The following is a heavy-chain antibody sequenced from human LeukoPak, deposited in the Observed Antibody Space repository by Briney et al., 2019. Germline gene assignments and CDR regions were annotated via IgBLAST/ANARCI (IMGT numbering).Heavy chain of an antibody. J-gene: IGHJ4*02. D-gene: IGHD6-13*01. Sequence: GGSLRLSCAASGFTFSSYEMNWVRQAPGKGLEWVSSISSSSSYIYYADSVKGRFTISRDNAKNSLYLQMNSLRAEDTAVYYCARDAAAGFDYWGQGTLVTVSS. CDR1: GFTFSSYE. CDR2: ISSSSSYI. V-gene: IGHV3-21*01. CDR3: ARDAAAGFDY.